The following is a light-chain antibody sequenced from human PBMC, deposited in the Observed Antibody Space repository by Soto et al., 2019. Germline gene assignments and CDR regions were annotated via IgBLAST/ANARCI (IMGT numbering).Light chain of an antibody. V-gene: IGLV1-51*02. CDR2: EDN. Sequence: QSVLTRPPSVSAAPGHRVTISCSGSSSNIGNNYVSWYQQFPGTAPILLIYEDNVRPSGIPDRFSGSKSGTSATLGIIGLQTGEEADYYCAAWDSPDYVFGTGTKVTVL. CDR3: AAWDSPDYV. J-gene: IGLJ1*01. CDR1: SSNIGNNY.